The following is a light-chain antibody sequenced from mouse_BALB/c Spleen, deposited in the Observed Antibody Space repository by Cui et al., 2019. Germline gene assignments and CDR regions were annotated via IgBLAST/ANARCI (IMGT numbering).Light chain of an antibody. V-gene: IGKV12-44*01. CDR1: ENIYSY. J-gene: IGKJ2*01. CDR3: QHHHGTPPYT. CDR2: NAK. Sequence: DIQMTQSPASLSASVGQTVTITCRASENIYSYLAWYQQKQGKSPQLLVYNAKTLAEGVPSRFSGSGSGTQFSLKINSLQPEDFGSYYCQHHHGTPPYTFGGGTKLEIK.